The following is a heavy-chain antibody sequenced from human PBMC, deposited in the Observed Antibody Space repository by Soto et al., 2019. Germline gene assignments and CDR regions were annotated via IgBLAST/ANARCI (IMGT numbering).Heavy chain of an antibody. CDR1: GFSLSTNAVG. Sequence: QITLKESGPTLVKPTQTLTLTCTFSGFSLSTNAVGVGWIRQPPGKALEWLALIYWNDDKRYSPSLKSRLTKTKTTYKNQVVLTKTNVDPVDTATYYCAREYSSSWYGHWGQGTLVTVSS. J-gene: IGHJ1*01. D-gene: IGHD6-13*01. CDR3: AREYSSSWYGH. V-gene: IGHV2-5*01. CDR2: IYWNDDK.